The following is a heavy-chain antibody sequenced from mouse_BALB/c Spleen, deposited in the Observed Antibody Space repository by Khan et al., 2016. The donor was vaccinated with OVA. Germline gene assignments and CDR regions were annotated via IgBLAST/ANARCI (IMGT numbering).Heavy chain of an antibody. CDR3: TRDRIDY. V-gene: IGHV1-7*01. Sequence: QVQLKESGAELAKPGASVKMSCKASGYTFTTYWMHWVKQGPGQGLEWIGYINPTSGYTDYNDKFKDRATLSADKSSSTAYMQLNSLTSEDSAVYYCTRDRIDYWGQGTTLTVSS. CDR2: INPTSGYT. CDR1: GYTFTTYW. J-gene: IGHJ2*01.